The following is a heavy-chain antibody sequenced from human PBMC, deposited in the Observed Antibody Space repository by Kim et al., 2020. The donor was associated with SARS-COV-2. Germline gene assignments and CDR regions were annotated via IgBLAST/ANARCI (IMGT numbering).Heavy chain of an antibody. J-gene: IGHJ4*02. Sequence: GGSLRLSCAASGFTVSSNYMSWVRQAPGKGLEWVSVIYSGGSTYYADSVKGRFTISRDNSKNTLYLQMNSLRAEDTAVYYCARVGYGSGRPFDYWGQGTLVTVSS. V-gene: IGHV3-66*01. CDR2: IYSGGST. CDR1: GFTVSSNY. CDR3: ARVGYGSGRPFDY. D-gene: IGHD3-10*01.